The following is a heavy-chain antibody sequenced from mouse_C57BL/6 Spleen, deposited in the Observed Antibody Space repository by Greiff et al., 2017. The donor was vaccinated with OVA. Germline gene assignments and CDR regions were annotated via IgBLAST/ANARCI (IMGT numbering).Heavy chain of an antibody. D-gene: IGHD2-4*01. CDR3: AKLGDYDRDYGKDY. V-gene: IGHV1-72*01. CDR2: IDPNSGGT. CDR1: GYTFTSYW. Sequence: QVQLQQPGAELVKPGASVKLSCKASGYTFTSYWMHWVQQRPGRGLEWIGRIDPNSGGTKYNEKFKSKATLTVDKPSSTAYMQLSSLTSEDSAVYYGAKLGDYDRDYGKDYWGQGTSVTVSS. J-gene: IGHJ4*01.